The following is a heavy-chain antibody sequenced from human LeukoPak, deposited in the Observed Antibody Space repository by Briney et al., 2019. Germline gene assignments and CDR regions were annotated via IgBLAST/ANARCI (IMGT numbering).Heavy chain of an antibody. CDR1: GFTFSSYG. J-gene: IGHJ4*02. Sequence: GGSLRLSCAASGFTFSSYGMHWVRQAPGKGLEWVAFIRYDGSNKYYADSVKGRFTISRDNSKNTLYLQMNSLRAEDTAVYYCAKDRIFVAARVYYFDYWGQRTLVTVSS. V-gene: IGHV3-30*02. CDR3: AKDRIFVAARVYYFDY. CDR2: IRYDGSNK. D-gene: IGHD2-15*01.